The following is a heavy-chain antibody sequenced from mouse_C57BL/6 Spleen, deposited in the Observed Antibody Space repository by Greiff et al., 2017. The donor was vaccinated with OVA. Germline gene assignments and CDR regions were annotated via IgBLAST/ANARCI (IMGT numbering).Heavy chain of an antibody. V-gene: IGHV1-55*01. D-gene: IGHD1-1*01. CDR2: IYPGSGST. CDR3: AGTTVVFDY. J-gene: IGHJ2*01. CDR1: GYTFTSYW. Sequence: QVQLQQPGAELVKPGASVKMSCKASGYTFTSYWITWVKQRPGQGLERIGEIYPGSGSTNYNEKFKSKATLTVDTSSSTAYMQLSSLTSEDSAVSYCAGTTVVFDYWGQGTTLTVSS.